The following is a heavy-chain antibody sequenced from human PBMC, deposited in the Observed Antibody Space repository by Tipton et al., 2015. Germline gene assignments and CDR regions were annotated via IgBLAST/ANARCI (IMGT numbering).Heavy chain of an antibody. CDR1: GYSISSSYY. V-gene: IGHV4-38-2*01. Sequence: TLSLTCDVSGYSISSSYYWGWIRQPPGKGLEWIGSIYYSGSTYYNPSLKSRVTISVDTSKNQFSLKLSSVTASDTAVYYCARARGRHGGLFDSWGQGILVTVSS. D-gene: IGHD4-23*01. CDR2: IYYSGST. J-gene: IGHJ4*02. CDR3: ARARGRHGGLFDS.